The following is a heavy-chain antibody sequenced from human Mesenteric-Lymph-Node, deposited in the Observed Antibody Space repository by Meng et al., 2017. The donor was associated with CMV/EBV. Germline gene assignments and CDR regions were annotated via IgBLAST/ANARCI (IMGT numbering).Heavy chain of an antibody. CDR2: IYWNDDK. Sequence: SGPTLAKPTQTLTLTCTFSGFSLSTSGVGVAWIRQPAGKALEWLGLIYWNDDKRYRPSLKTSVTITKDTSRNQVVLAMTDMSPEDTGTYYCAHTVNYGDFQDHWGQGTLVTVSS. CDR1: GFSLSTSGVG. CDR3: AHTVNYGDFQDH. V-gene: IGHV2-5*01. D-gene: IGHD4-17*01. J-gene: IGHJ4*02.